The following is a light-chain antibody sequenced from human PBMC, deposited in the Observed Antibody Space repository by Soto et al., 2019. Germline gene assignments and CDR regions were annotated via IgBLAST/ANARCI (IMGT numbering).Light chain of an antibody. V-gene: IGKV2D-29*01. CDR3: MQTIWVPLT. J-gene: IGKJ4*02. Sequence: EIVMTQTPLSLSVTPGQPASISCKSSQSLLHSDGKTYLYWYLQKPGQPPHLLLYEVSNRVSGVPERFSGSGSGTDFTLKISGVEAEDVGVYYCMQTIWVPLTFGGGTKVEIK. CDR2: EVS. CDR1: QSLLHSDGKTY.